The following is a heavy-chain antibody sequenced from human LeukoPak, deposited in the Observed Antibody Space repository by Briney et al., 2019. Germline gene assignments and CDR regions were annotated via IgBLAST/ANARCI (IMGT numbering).Heavy chain of an antibody. CDR3: ARQIASTY. Sequence: GGSLRLSCAASGVTFSNYWMTWVRQAPGKGLEWVATIQEDGGEKYYVDSVKGRFTISRDNAKNSLYLQMNSLRAEGTAVYYCARQIASTYRGQGTLVTVSS. D-gene: IGHD6-13*01. J-gene: IGHJ4*02. CDR2: IQEDGGEK. V-gene: IGHV3-7*01. CDR1: GVTFSNYW.